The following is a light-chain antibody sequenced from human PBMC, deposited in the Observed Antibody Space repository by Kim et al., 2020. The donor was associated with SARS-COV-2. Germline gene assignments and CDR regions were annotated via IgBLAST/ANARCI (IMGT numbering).Light chain of an antibody. Sequence: GTVTLLGCSGTGAVISGYYPKLFQQKPAQAPRALICDASNKHSWTPARFTGSLLGGKAALTLSGVQPEDEAEYYCLLLHAAAQKWVFGGGTKLTVL. CDR3: LLLHAAAQKWV. V-gene: IGLV7-43*01. CDR1: TGAVISGYY. CDR2: DAS. J-gene: IGLJ3*02.